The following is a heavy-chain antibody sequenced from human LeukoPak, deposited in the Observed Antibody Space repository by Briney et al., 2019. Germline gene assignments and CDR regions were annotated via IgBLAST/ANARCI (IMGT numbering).Heavy chain of an antibody. CDR3: ARVAGGVWFGDNDY. V-gene: IGHV4-30-2*01. CDR1: GGSISSGGYY. D-gene: IGHD3-10*01. Sequence: NPSQTLSLTCTVSGGSISSGGYYWSWIRQPPGKGLEWIGYIYHSGSTYYNPSLKSRVTISVDRSKNQFSLKLSSVTAADTAVYYCARVAGGVWFGDNDYWGQGTLITVSS. J-gene: IGHJ4*02. CDR2: IYHSGST.